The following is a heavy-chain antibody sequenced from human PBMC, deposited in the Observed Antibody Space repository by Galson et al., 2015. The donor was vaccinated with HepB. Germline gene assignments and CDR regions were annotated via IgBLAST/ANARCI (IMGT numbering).Heavy chain of an antibody. CDR2: ISSTGTYT. Sequence: SLGLSCAASGFTFSDYYMRWIRQAPGKGLEWLSYISSTGTYTNYADSVKGRFTISRDNAKNSLYLQMNNLRAEDTAVYYCARVADADYGDHSHFDYWGQGTLVTVSS. J-gene: IGHJ4*02. CDR1: GFTFSDYY. V-gene: IGHV3-11*06. D-gene: IGHD4-17*01. CDR3: ARVADADYGDHSHFDY.